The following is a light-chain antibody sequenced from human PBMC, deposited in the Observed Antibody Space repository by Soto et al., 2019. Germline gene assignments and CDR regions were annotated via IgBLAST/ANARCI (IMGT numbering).Light chain of an antibody. CDR3: QQYNNWPPGT. J-gene: IGKJ2*02. CDR2: GAS. V-gene: IGKV3D-15*01. CDR1: QSVSSK. Sequence: EIVMTQSPATLSVSPGERATLSCRASQSVSSKLAWYQQKPGQAPRLLIYGASTRATGIPARFSGSGSGTEFTLTISSLQSEDFAVYYCQQYNNWPPGTFGQGTKLEI.